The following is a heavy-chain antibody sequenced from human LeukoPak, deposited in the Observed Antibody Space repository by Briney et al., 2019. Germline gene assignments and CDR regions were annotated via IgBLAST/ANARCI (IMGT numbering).Heavy chain of an antibody. D-gene: IGHD5-18*01. J-gene: IGHJ4*02. CDR1: GGSFNDYY. CDR3: ARVDTAMPNFDY. CDR2: INLRGST. Sequence: SETPSLTCAVYGGSFNDYYWNWIRQPPGKGLEWIGEINLRGSTTYNPSLKSRVTISLDESKNQFSLKLSSVTAADTAVYYCARVDTAMPNFDYWGQGTLVTVSS. V-gene: IGHV4-34*01.